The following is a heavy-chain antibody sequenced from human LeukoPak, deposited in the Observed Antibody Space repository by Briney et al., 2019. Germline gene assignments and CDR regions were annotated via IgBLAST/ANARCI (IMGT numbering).Heavy chain of an antibody. V-gene: IGHV3-48*03. CDR1: GFTFSSYE. J-gene: IGHJ4*02. CDR2: ISSSGSTI. CDR3: AKDQTAFFGY. Sequence: GGSLRLSCAASGFTFSSYEMNWVRQAPGKGLEWVSYISSSGSTIYYADSVKGRFTISRDNSKNTLYLQMNSLRAEDTAVYYCAKDQTAFFGYWGQGTLVTVSS.